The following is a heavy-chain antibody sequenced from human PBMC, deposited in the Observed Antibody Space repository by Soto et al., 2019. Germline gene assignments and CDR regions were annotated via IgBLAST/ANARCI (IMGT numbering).Heavy chain of an antibody. D-gene: IGHD3-9*01. CDR3: ARVDHRGYFAILTAY. CDR1: GDSLSSGGHY. V-gene: IGHV4-31*03. CDR2: IYDSVNT. Sequence: KSSETLSLTCTVSGDSLSSGGHYWSWIRQHPGKGVEGCGHIYDSVNTYYSPSLRSRVTISADMSKTRHTLNLRSVTAADTAVYYCARVDHRGYFAILTAYWGQGTLVTVSS. J-gene: IGHJ4*02.